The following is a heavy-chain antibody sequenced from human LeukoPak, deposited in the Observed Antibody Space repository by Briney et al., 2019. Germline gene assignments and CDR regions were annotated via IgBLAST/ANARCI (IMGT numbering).Heavy chain of an antibody. CDR2: INSDGSST. CDR3: ARDHPYYYDSSGYYVGD. CDR1: GFTFSSYW. J-gene: IGHJ4*02. V-gene: IGHV3-74*01. Sequence: GGSLRLSCAASGFTFSSYWMHWVRQAPGKGLVWVSRINSDGSSTSYADSVKGRFTISRDNAKNTLYLQMNSLRAEDTAVYYCARDHPYYYDSSGYYVGDWGQGTLVTVSS. D-gene: IGHD3-22*01.